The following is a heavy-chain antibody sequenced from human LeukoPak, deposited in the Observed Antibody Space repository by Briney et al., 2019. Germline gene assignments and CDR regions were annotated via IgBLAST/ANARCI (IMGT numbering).Heavy chain of an antibody. D-gene: IGHD6-19*01. CDR3: AIHSSGWYEHFDL. J-gene: IGHJ2*01. CDR1: GGSISSSSYY. V-gene: IGHV4-39*01. Sequence: KPSETLSLTCTVSGGSISSSSYYWGWIRQPPGKGLEWIGSIYYSGSTYYNPSLKSRVTISVDTSKNQFSLKLSSVTAADTAVYYCAIHSSGWYEHFDLWGRGTLVTVSS. CDR2: IYYSGST.